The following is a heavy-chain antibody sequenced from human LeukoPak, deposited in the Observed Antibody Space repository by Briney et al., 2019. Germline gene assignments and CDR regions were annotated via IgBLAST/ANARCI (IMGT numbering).Heavy chain of an antibody. J-gene: IGHJ6*02. Sequence: ASVKVSCKASGYTFTSYDINWVRQATGQGLEWMGWMNPNSGNTGYAQKFQGRVTMTRNTSISTAYMELSSLRSEDTAVYYCAREPSDYDILTGYYPNYYYYGMDVWGQGTTVTVSS. CDR1: GYTFTSYD. V-gene: IGHV1-8*01. CDR2: MNPNSGNT. D-gene: IGHD3-9*01. CDR3: AREPSDYDILTGYYPNYYYYGMDV.